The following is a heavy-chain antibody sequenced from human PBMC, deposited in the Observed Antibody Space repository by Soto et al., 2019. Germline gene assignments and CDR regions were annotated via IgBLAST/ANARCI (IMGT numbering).Heavy chain of an antibody. CDR1: GGTFSSYA. CDR2: IIPIFGTA. D-gene: IGHD1-26*01. CDR3: ARDGGVGATKFDY. J-gene: IGHJ4*02. Sequence: QVQLVQSGAEVKKPGSSVKVSCKASGGTFSSYAISWVRQAPGQGLEWMGGIIPIFGTANYAQKFQGRVRXTXDXXTGTAYMELSSLRSEDTAGYYCARDGGVGATKFDYWGQGTLVTVSS. V-gene: IGHV1-69*05.